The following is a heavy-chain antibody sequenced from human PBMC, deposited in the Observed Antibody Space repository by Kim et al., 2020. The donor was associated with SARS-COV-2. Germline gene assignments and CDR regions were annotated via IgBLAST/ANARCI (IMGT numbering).Heavy chain of an antibody. CDR2: IYYSGSS. V-gene: IGHV4-59*01. CDR3: ARDRPRGTLLRLAWYYYGVGV. Sequence: SETLSLTCTVSGGSISSYYWSWIRQPPGKGLEWIGYIYYSGSSNYNPSFKSRVTISVDTCKNQFPLKLSSMTAADTAVYYWARDRPRGTLLRLAWYYYGVGVGGQETTVTVSS. CDR1: GGSISSYY. D-gene: IGHD1-1*01. J-gene: IGHJ6*01.